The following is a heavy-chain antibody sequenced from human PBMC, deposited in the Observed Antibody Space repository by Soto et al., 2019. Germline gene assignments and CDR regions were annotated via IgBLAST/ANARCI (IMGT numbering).Heavy chain of an antibody. CDR3: VAFGLRRTYYDH. J-gene: IGHJ4*02. CDR1: GASISNSAYY. V-gene: IGHV4-39*01. CDR2: ISYRGST. D-gene: IGHD3-3*01. Sequence: SETLSLTCTVSGASISNSAYYWGWIRQPPGKGLEWIGTISYRGSTFYKPSLKSQVTISVHTIKNQFSLKLDSVTVADTAVYYCVAFGLRRTYYDHWGQGTLVTVS.